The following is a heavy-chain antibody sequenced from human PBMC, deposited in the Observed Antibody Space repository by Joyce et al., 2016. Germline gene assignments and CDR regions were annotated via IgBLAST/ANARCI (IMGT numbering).Heavy chain of an antibody. CDR1: GGTFITYA. J-gene: IGHJ5*02. CDR3: ARGRGTSTVTTFRWFDP. Sequence: QVQLVQSGAEVKKPGSSVKVSCKVFGGTFITYAINWVRQAPGQGLEWMGGIIPIFGTVKYAQMFQDRVTITADKSTNTAYMELSRLRSEDTAVYYCARGRGTSTVTTFRWFDPWGQGTLVTVSS. CDR2: IIPIFGTV. V-gene: IGHV1-69*06. D-gene: IGHD4-17*01.